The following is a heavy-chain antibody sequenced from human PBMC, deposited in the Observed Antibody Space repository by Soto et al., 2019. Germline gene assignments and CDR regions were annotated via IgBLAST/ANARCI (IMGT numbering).Heavy chain of an antibody. J-gene: IGHJ4*02. Sequence: VASVKVSCKASGYTFTSYAMHWVRQAPGQRLEWMGWINAGNGNTKYSQKFQGRVTITRDTSASTAYMELSSLRSEDTAVYYCARSPYSSGYYYAIDYWGQGTQVTVSS. CDR1: GYTFTSYA. V-gene: IGHV1-3*01. CDR2: INAGNGNT. CDR3: ARSPYSSGYYYAIDY. D-gene: IGHD3-22*01.